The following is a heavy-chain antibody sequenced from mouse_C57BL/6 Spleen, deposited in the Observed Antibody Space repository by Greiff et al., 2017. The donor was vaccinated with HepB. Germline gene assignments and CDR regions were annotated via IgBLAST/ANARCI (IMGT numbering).Heavy chain of an antibody. J-gene: IGHJ3*01. CDR3: ARSIYYGNYAWFAY. Sequence: VQWVESGPELVKPGASVKISCKASGYAFSSSWMNWVKQRPGKGLEWIGRIYPGDGDTNYNGKFKGKATLTADKSSSTAYMQLSSLTSEDSAVYFCARSIYYGNYAWFAYWGQGTLVTVSA. V-gene: IGHV1-82*01. CDR2: IYPGDGDT. D-gene: IGHD2-1*01. CDR1: GYAFSSSW.